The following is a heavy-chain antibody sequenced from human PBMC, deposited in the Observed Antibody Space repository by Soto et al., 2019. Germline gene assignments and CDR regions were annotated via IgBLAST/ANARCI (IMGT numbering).Heavy chain of an antibody. J-gene: IGHJ6*02. V-gene: IGHV3-74*01. D-gene: IGHD3-3*01. CDR1: GFTFSSYW. CDR2: INSDGSST. CDR3: ASLYDFWSGPYYYYGMDV. Sequence: RLSCAASGFTFSSYWMHWVRQAPGKGLVWVSRINSDGSSTSYADSVKGRFTISRDNAKNTLYLQMNSLRAEDTAVYYCASLYDFWSGPYYYYGMDVWGQGTTVTVSS.